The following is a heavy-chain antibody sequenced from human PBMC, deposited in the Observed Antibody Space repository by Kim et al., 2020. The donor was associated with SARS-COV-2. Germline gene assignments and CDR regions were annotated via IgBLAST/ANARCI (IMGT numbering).Heavy chain of an antibody. J-gene: IGHJ5*02. CDR2: ISTNTGNP. D-gene: IGHD6-19*01. V-gene: IGHV7-4-1*02. CDR3: ARLRGWGWFDP. Sequence: ASVKVSCKASGYGISSNGLIWVRQVPGQGLKWLGWISTNTGNPTSAQGFAGRYVLSLDTSVNTAYLEISGLTPEDTAVYFCARLRGWGWFDPWGQGTLVTVS. CDR1: GYGISSNG.